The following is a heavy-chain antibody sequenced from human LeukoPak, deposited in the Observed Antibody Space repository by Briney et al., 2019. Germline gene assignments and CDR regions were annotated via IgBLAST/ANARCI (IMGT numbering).Heavy chain of an antibody. J-gene: IGHJ4*02. CDR1: GFTFTNYW. D-gene: IGHD5-12*01. Sequence: GGSLSLSCAASGFTFTNYWMNWVRQAPGKGLEWVANIKEDGNEKNYVDSVKGRFSISRDNAKNSLYLQMNSLRAEDTGLYFCARGMRRGNTGYDLSHWGQGSLVTVSS. V-gene: IGHV3-7*01. CDR2: IKEDGNEK. CDR3: ARGMRRGNTGYDLSH.